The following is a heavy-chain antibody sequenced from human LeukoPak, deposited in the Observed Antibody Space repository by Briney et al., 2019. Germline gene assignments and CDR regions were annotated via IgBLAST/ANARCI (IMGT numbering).Heavy chain of an antibody. CDR3: ARGLWLSSYYFDY. V-gene: IGHV4-61*01. J-gene: IGHJ4*02. CDR2: IYYGGNT. D-gene: IGHD3-22*01. CDR1: GDSVSSSNYY. Sequence: PSETLSLTCAVSGDSVSSSNYYWSWIRQPPGKGLEWIGYIYYGGNTNYNPSLQSRVTISVDTSKSQFSLKLSSVTAADTAVYYCARGLWLSSYYFDYWGQGTLVTVSS.